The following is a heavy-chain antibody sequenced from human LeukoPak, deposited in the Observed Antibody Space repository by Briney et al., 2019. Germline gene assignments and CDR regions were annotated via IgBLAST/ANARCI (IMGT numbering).Heavy chain of an antibody. D-gene: IGHD3-10*01. J-gene: IGHJ4*02. Sequence: ASVKVSCKTSGYTFKKYAISWVRQAPGQGLEWMGWISTYNGDTRYADNLQGRVTMTTDTSTTTAYMELRSLRSDDTAIYYCAKDVAGVRGVRGGFDYWGQGTLVTVSS. CDR2: ISTYNGDT. CDR1: GYTFKKYA. CDR3: AKDVAGVRGVRGGFDY. V-gene: IGHV1-18*04.